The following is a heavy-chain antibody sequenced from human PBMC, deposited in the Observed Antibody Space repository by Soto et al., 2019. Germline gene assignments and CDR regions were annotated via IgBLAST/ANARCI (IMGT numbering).Heavy chain of an antibody. CDR2: INHSGST. D-gene: IGHD3-3*01. Sequence: SETLSLTCAVYGGSFSGYYWSWIRQPPGKGLEWIGEINHSGSTNYNPSLKSRVTISVDTSKNQFSLRLSSVTAADTAVYYCARAAYYDFLSGYPASYSYVMDVWGQGTTVTVSS. J-gene: IGHJ6*02. CDR1: GGSFSGYY. V-gene: IGHV4-34*01. CDR3: ARAAYYDFLSGYPASYSYVMDV.